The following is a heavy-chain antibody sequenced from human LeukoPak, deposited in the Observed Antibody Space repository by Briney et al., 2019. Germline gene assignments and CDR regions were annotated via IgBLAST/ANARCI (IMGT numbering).Heavy chain of an antibody. D-gene: IGHD1-26*01. Sequence: PSETLSLTCAVYGGSFSGYYWGWIRQPPGKGLEWIGEINHSGSTNYNPSLKSRVTISVDTSKNQFSLKLSSVTAADTAVYYCASIRIGVGASFFYDYWGQGTLVTVSS. CDR3: ASIRIGVGASFFYDY. CDR2: INHSGST. CDR1: GGSFSGYY. J-gene: IGHJ4*02. V-gene: IGHV4-34*01.